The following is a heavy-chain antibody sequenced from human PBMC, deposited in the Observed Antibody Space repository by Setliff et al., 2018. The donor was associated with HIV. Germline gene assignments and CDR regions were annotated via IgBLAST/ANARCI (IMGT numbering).Heavy chain of an antibody. V-gene: IGHV1-24*01. CDR2: FDPEDGET. CDR1: GYTLTELS. Sequence: ASVKVSCKISGYTLTELSIHWVRQAPGKGLEWMANFDPEDGETFYAQKFQGRLTMTEDTSTDTAYMELSSLRSDDTAMHYCATDPGYSSTWYSESFQHWGQGTEVTVSS. D-gene: IGHD6-13*01. CDR3: ATDPGYSSTWYSESFQH. J-gene: IGHJ1*01.